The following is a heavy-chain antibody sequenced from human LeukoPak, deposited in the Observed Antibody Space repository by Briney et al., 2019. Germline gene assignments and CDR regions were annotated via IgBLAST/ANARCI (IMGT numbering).Heavy chain of an antibody. CDR1: GFTFSNYN. Sequence: GGSLRLSCAASGFTFSNYNMNWVRQAPGKGLEWISSITSTSSYIYYADSVRGRFTISRDNAKNSLYLQMHSLRAEDTALYFCTRDPYSGSYGNYYYYYMDVWGKGTTVTISS. D-gene: IGHD1-26*01. J-gene: IGHJ6*03. CDR2: ITSTSSYI. V-gene: IGHV3-21*01. CDR3: TRDPYSGSYGNYYYYYMDV.